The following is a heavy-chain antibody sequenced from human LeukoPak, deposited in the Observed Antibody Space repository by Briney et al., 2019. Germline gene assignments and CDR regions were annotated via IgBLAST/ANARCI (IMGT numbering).Heavy chain of an antibody. CDR1: GYTFTGYY. CDR3: ARDQSWFDAFDI. J-gene: IGHJ3*02. D-gene: IGHD3-9*01. V-gene: IGHV1-2*02. CDR2: INPNSGGT. Sequence: ASVKVSCKASGYTFTGYYMHWVRQGPGQGLEWMGWINPNSGGTNYAQKFQGRVTMTRDTSISTAYMELSRLRSDDTAVYYCARDQSWFDAFDIWGQGTMVTVSS.